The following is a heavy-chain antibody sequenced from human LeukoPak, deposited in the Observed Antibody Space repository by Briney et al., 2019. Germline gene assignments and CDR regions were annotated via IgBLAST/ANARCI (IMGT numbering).Heavy chain of an antibody. CDR1: GFTFSSYA. CDR2: ISVSGGST. J-gene: IGHJ4*02. D-gene: IGHD3-22*01. Sequence: QPGGSLRLSCAASGFTFSSYAMSWVRQAPGKGLEWVSAISVSGGSTYYADSVKGRFTISRDNSKNTLYLQMNGLRAEDTAVYYCAKGSSGGYYTHCDHWGQGTLVTVSS. CDR3: AKGSSGGYYTHCDH. V-gene: IGHV3-23*01.